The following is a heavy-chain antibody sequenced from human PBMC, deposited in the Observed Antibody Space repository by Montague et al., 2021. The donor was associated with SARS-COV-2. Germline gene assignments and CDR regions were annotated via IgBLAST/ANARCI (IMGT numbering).Heavy chain of an antibody. D-gene: IGHD5-12*01. CDR3: ARAHSGSWAHLDN. V-gene: IGHV4-39*07. CDR2: MYYSGST. Sequence: SETLSLTCTVSGGSISSSTYYWGRIRQPPGKGLEWIGSMYYSGSTYYNPSLKSRVTISVDTSKNQFSLKLTSVTAADTAVYYCARAHSGSWAHLDNWGQGSLVTVSS. CDR1: GGSISSSTYY. J-gene: IGHJ4*02.